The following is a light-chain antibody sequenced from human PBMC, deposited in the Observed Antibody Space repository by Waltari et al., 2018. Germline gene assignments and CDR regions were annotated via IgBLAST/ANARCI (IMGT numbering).Light chain of an antibody. CDR2: DAA. J-gene: IGKJ1*01. CDR3: QQSYNIPRT. Sequence: DIQMTQSPSSLSASAGDRVTITCRSSQRISSHFTWYQQRPGKAPKLLIYDAASVQSGVPSRFSGSGSETDFTLTISSLQPEDFATYYCQQSYNIPRTFGQGTKVEIK. V-gene: IGKV1-39*01. CDR1: QRISSH.